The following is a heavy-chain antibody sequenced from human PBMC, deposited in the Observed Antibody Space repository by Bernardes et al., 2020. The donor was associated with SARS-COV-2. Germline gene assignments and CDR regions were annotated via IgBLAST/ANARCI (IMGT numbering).Heavy chain of an antibody. CDR3: ARERPYITGTPRD. V-gene: IGHV1-2*06. CDR2: MNPSTGYT. Sequence: ASVKVSCKASGYTFTGFQMHWVRPAPGQGREWMGRMNPSTGYTKYAQKSQGRVTMTRDTSISTVYMELSRLRSDDTAVYYCARERPYITGTPRDWGQGTLVTVSS. CDR1: GYTFTGFQ. J-gene: IGHJ4*02. D-gene: IGHD1-7*01.